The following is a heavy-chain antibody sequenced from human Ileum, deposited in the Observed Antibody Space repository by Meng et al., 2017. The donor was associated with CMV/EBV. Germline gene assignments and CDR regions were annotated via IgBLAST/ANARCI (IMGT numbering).Heavy chain of an antibody. J-gene: IGHJ4*02. Sequence: QWQLGQSGAEVKKPGASVKVSCTTSGFTFSGYYIHWVRQAPGQGLEWMGWINSKNDGTNYARKFQGRVTMTRETSISTAHMELSGLMSDDTAVYYCVRSSGWSRFDYWGQGTLVTVSS. V-gene: IGHV1-2*02. CDR1: GFTFSGYY. D-gene: IGHD6-19*01. CDR3: VRSSGWSRFDY. CDR2: INSKNDGT.